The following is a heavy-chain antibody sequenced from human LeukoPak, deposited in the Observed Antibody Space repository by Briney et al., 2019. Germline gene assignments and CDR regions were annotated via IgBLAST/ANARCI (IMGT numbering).Heavy chain of an antibody. V-gene: IGHV3-7*01. CDR1: GFTFSSYS. Sequence: GGSLRLSCAASGFTFSSYSMNWVRQAPGKGLEWVANIKQDGREKYYVDSVKGRFIISRDNAKNSLYLQMNSLRVEDTAVYYCASAPYCSGGSCFSYSGMDVWGQGTTVTVSS. D-gene: IGHD2-15*01. J-gene: IGHJ6*02. CDR3: ASAPYCSGGSCFSYSGMDV. CDR2: IKQDGREK.